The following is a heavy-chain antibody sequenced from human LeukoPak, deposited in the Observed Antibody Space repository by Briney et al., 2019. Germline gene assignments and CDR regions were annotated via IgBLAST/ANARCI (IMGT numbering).Heavy chain of an antibody. CDR2: IRYEGSNK. J-gene: IGHJ6*02. V-gene: IGHV3-30*02. D-gene: IGHD3-16*02. CDR3: AKDLGYDYVWGSYRYSPYYYGMDV. Sequence: PGGSLRLSCAASGFTFSSYGMHWVRQAPGKGLEWVAFIRYEGSNKYYADSVKGRFTISRDNSKNTLYLQMNSLRAEDTAVYYCAKDLGYDYVWGSYRYSPYYYGMDVWGQGTTVTVSS. CDR1: GFTFSSYG.